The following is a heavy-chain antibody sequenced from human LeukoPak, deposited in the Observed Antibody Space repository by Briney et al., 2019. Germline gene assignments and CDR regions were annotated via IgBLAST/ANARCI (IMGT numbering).Heavy chain of an antibody. V-gene: IGHV3-21*01. CDR3: ARDRVSSGWYTFDY. D-gene: IGHD6-19*01. CDR1: GFTFSSYN. CDR2: ISSSSSDI. Sequence: GGSLRLSCAASGFTFSSYNVNWVRQAPGKGLEWVSSISSSSSDIYYADSVKGRFTISRDNAKNSLYLQMNSLRAEDTAVYYCARDRVSSGWYTFDYWGQGTLVTVSS. J-gene: IGHJ4*02.